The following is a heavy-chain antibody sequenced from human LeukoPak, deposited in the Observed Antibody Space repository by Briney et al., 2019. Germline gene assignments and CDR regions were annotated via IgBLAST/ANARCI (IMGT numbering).Heavy chain of an antibody. CDR3: ARVYDSSDYSWPWSL. CDR1: GFTFDDYA. D-gene: IGHD3-22*01. CDR2: ISWNSGSI. Sequence: GGSLRLSCAASGFTFDDYAMHWVRQAPGKGLEWVSGISWNSGSIGYADSVKGRFTISRDNAKNSLYLQMNSLRAEDTAVYYCARVYDSSDYSWPWSLWGQGTLVTVSS. V-gene: IGHV3-9*01. J-gene: IGHJ4*02.